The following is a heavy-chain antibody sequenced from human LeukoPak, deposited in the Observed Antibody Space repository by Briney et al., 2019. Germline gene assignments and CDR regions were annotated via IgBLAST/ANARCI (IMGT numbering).Heavy chain of an antibody. D-gene: IGHD1-14*01. CDR2: ISPSGGSA. Sequence: ASVKVSCKASGDTFTRFYLHWVRRAPGQGLEWMGIISPSGGSASYAQKFQGRVTMTRDTSTTTVYMELSSLTSEDTAMYYCASYNDRDAFNIWGQGTMVTVSS. CDR3: ASYNDRDAFNI. CDR1: GDTFTRFY. V-gene: IGHV1-46*01. J-gene: IGHJ3*02.